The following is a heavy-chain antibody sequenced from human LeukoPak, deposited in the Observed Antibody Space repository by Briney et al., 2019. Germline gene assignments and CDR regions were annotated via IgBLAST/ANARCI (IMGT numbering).Heavy chain of an antibody. Sequence: SETLSLTCAVSGDSISNHYWNWIRQPPGKGLEWIGYVYYSGSTNYNPSLRSRVTISLDTSKSHLSLKLSSVTAADTAVYYCAGHVSGPYYFDYWGQGTLVTVSS. V-gene: IGHV4-59*08. CDR3: AGHVSGPYYFDY. CDR2: VYYSGST. D-gene: IGHD5/OR15-5a*01. J-gene: IGHJ4*02. CDR1: GDSISNHY.